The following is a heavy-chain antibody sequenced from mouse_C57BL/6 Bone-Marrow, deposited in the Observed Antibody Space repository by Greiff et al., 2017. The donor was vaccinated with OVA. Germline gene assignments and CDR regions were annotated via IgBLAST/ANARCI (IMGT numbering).Heavy chain of an antibody. V-gene: IGHV5-12*01. CDR1: GFTFSDYY. Sequence: EVQGVESGGGLVQPGGSLKLSCAASGFTFSDYYMYWVSQTPEKRLEWVAYISNGGGSTYYPETVKGRFTISRDNAKNTLYLQMSRLKSEDTAMYYNARQGWAYYFDYWGQGTTLTVSS. J-gene: IGHJ2*01. CDR3: ARQGWAYYFDY. CDR2: ISNGGGST. D-gene: IGHD3-2*02.